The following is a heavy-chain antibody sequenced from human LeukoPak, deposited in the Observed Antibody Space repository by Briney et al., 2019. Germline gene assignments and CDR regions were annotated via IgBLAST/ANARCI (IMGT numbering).Heavy chain of an antibody. CDR1: GFTFSSYW. CDR2: IKQDGSEK. D-gene: IGHD3-22*01. Sequence: PGGSLRLSCAASGFTFSSYWMSWVRQAPGKGLEWVANIKQDGSEKYYVDSVKGRFTISRDNAKNSLYLQMNSLRAEDTAVYYCAAEDYYDSSGYYYWGQGTLVTVSS. J-gene: IGHJ4*02. V-gene: IGHV3-7*01. CDR3: AAEDYYDSSGYYY.